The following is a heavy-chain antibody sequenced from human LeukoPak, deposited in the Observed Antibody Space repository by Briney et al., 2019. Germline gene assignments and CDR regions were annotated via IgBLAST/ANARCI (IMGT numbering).Heavy chain of an antibody. CDR3: AKACQAATGSDASDI. D-gene: IGHD6-13*01. J-gene: IGHJ3*02. V-gene: IGHV3-9*01. Sequence: GGSLRLSCAASGFTFSSYSMNWVRQAPGKGLEWVSGISWNSGIIGYADSVKGRFTISRDNAKKSLYLQMNSLRPEDTALYYCAKACQAATGSDASDIWGQGTMVTVSS. CDR1: GFTFSSYS. CDR2: ISWNSGII.